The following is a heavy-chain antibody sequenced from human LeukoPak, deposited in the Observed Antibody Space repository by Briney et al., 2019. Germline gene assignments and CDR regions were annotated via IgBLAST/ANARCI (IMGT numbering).Heavy chain of an antibody. D-gene: IGHD6-6*01. V-gene: IGHV3-30-3*01. CDR2: ISYDGSNK. CDR1: GFTFSSYA. Sequence: QPGGSLRLSCAASGFTFSSYAMHWVRQAPGKGLEWVAVISYDGSNKYYADSVKGRFTISRDNSKNTLYLQMNSLRAEDTAVYYCAKDLLTRIAARPDGYYYGMDVWGQGTTVTVSS. J-gene: IGHJ6*02. CDR3: AKDLLTRIAARPDGYYYGMDV.